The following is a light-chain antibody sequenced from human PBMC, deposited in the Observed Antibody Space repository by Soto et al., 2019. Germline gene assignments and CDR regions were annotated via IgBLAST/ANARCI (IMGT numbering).Light chain of an antibody. CDR3: KQYDNLPPYT. J-gene: IGKJ2*01. CDR2: DAS. V-gene: IGKV1-33*01. Sequence: DIQMTQSPSSLSASVGDRVTITCQASQDISNYLNWYEQKPGKALKLLIYDASNLETGVPSRFSGSGSGTDLPFTIISLQPEDIATYSSKQYDNLPPYTFRQGTKLEIK. CDR1: QDISNY.